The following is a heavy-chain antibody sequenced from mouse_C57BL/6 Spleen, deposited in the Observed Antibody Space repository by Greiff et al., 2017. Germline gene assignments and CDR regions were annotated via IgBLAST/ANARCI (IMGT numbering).Heavy chain of an antibody. J-gene: IGHJ1*03. CDR3: ARGGGDYDGRWYFDV. D-gene: IGHD2-4*01. CDR1: GYSITSGYD. Sequence: VQLQQSGPGMVKPSQSLSLTCTVTGYSITSGYDWHWIRHFPGNKLEWMGYISYSGSTNYNPSLKSRISITHDTSKNHFFLKLNSVTTEDTATYYCARGGGDYDGRWYFDVWGTGTTVTVSS. V-gene: IGHV3-1*01. CDR2: ISYSGST.